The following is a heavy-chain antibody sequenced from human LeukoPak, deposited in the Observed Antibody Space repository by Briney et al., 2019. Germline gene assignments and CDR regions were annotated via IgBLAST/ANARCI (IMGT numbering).Heavy chain of an antibody. CDR3: AREGALTVTKDAFDI. CDR2: VSSSGSTI. Sequence: GGSLRLSCAASGFTLSSYEMNWVRQAPGKGLEWVSYVSSSGSTIYYADSVKGRFTISRDNAKNSLYLQMNSLRAEDTAVYYCAREGALTVTKDAFDIWGQGTMVTVSS. CDR1: GFTLSSYE. D-gene: IGHD4-17*01. V-gene: IGHV3-48*03. J-gene: IGHJ3*02.